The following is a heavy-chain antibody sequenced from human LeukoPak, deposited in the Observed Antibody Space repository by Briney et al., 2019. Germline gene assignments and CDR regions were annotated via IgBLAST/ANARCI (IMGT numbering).Heavy chain of an antibody. CDR2: IKQDETEK. D-gene: IGHD4-23*01. CDR1: GFTFSNFW. V-gene: IGHV3-7*03. J-gene: IGHJ4*02. Sequence: GGSLRLSCTASGFTFSNFWMGWVRQAPGKGLEWVANIKQDETEKFYLGSVKGRFTISRDNAKNSLYLQMNSLRAEDTAVYYCARDGDYGGNPEPLGYWGQGTLVTVSS. CDR3: ARDGDYGGNPEPLGY.